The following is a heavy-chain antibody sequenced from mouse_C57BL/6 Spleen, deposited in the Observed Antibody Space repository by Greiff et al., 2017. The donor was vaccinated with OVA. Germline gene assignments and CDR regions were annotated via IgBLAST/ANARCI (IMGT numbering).Heavy chain of an antibody. D-gene: IGHD2-3*01. V-gene: IGHV5-4*03. CDR1: GFTFSSYA. CDR2: ISDGGSYT. J-gene: IGHJ2*01. Sequence: EVKLQESGGGLVKPGGSLKLSCAASGFTFSSYAMSWVRQTPEKRLEWVATISDGGSYTYYPDNVKGRFTISRDNAKNNLYLQMSHLKSEDTAMYYCARGHTYVGYSYFDYWGQGTTLTVSS. CDR3: ARGHTYVGYSYFDY.